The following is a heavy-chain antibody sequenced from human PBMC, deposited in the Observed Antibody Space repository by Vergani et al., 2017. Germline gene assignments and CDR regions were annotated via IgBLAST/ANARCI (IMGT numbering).Heavy chain of an antibody. CDR3: AREGPGIVGATSLGSNQNWFDP. CDR2: ISSSSSYI. J-gene: IGHJ5*02. D-gene: IGHD1-26*01. CDR1: GGSISSSS. Sequence: LQLQESGPGLVKPSETLSLTCTVSGGSISSSSYYWGWIRQPPGKGLEWVSSISSSSSYIYYADSVKGRFTISRDNAKNSLYLQMNSLRAEDTAVYYCAREGPGIVGATSLGSNQNWFDPWGQGTLVTVSS. V-gene: IGHV3-21*01.